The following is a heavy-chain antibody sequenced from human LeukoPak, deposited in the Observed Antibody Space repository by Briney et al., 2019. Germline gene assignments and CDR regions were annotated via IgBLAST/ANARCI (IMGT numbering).Heavy chain of an antibody. V-gene: IGHV3-30*02. D-gene: IGHD6-19*01. CDR1: GFTFSSYG. CDR3: AKDRGAGEYFDY. CDR2: IQYDGSNK. J-gene: IGHJ4*02. Sequence: PGGSLRLSCAASGFTFSSYGMHWVRQAPGKGLEWVAFIQYDGSNKYCADSVKGRFTISRDNSKNTLYLQMNSLRAEDTAVYYCAKDRGAGEYFDYWGQGTLVTVSS.